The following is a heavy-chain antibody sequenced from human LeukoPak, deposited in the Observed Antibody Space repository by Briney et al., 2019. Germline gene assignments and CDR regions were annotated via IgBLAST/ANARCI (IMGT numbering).Heavy chain of an antibody. CDR3: AREASSGWHIDY. J-gene: IGHJ4*02. V-gene: IGHV4-39*07. CDR2: IYYSGST. Sequence: SETLSLTCTASGGSISSGAYYWGWIRQPPEKGLEWIGGIYYSGSTYYNPSLKSRVTISIDTSRNQFSLKLSSVTAADTAVYYCAREASSGWHIDYWGQGTLVTVSS. CDR1: GGSISSGAYY. D-gene: IGHD6-19*01.